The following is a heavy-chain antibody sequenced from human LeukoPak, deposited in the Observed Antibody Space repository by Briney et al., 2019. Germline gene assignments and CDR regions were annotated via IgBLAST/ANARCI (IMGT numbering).Heavy chain of an antibody. V-gene: IGHV4-39*01. D-gene: IGHD3-10*01. J-gene: IGHJ3*02. Sequence: TSETLSLTCTVSGGSISSSSYYWGWIRQPPGKGLEWIGSIYYSGSTYYNPSLKSRVTISVDTSKNQFSLKVSSVSAADTAVYYCARGNRPYGEHEAFDIWGHGTTVTVSP. CDR3: ARGNRPYGEHEAFDI. CDR2: IYYSGST. CDR1: GGSISSSSYY.